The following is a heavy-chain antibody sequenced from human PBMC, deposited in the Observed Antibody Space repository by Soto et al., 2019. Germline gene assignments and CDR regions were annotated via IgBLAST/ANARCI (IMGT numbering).Heavy chain of an antibody. CDR3: ARRKERSGPNYFDS. Sequence: WKACRDRFMTCDIYWARQATGQGLEWMGWMNPSNGNAGYAQKFQGRLTMTRNTSISTAYMELSSLRSDDTAVYFCARRKERSGPNYFDSCGQGSLVTGYS. CDR2: MNPSNGNA. V-gene: IGHV1-8*01. D-gene: IGHD6-25*01. J-gene: IGHJ4*02. CDR1: RDRFMTCD.